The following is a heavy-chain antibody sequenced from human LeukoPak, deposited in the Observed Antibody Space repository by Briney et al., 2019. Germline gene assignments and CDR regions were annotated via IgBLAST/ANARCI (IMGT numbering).Heavy chain of an antibody. CDR3: ARMTTMKAVVIEGIES. CDR2: INPNSGGT. D-gene: IGHD3-22*01. V-gene: IGHV1-2*02. CDR1: GYTFTGYY. J-gene: IGHJ4*02. Sequence: ASVKVSCKASGYTFTGYYMHWVRQAPGQGLEWMGWINPNSGGTNYAQKFQGRVTMTRDTSISTAYMELSTLRSDDTAVYYCARMTTMKAVVIEGIESWGQGTLVTVSS.